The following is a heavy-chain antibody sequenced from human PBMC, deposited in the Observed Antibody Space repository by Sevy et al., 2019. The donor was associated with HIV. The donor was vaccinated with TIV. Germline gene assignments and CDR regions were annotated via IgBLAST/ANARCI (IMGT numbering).Heavy chain of an antibody. CDR3: AKESAGLQAAKIVVVVAENNEFVY. D-gene: IGHD2-15*01. Sequence: GGSLRLSCAASGFTFSSYAMSWVRQAPGKGLEWVSAISGSGGSTYYADSVKGRFTISRDNSKNTLYLQRNSLKAEDTAVYYCAKESAGLQAAKIVVVVAENNEFVYWVQGTLVTVSS. J-gene: IGHJ4*02. CDR1: GFTFSSYA. CDR2: ISGSGGST. V-gene: IGHV3-23*01.